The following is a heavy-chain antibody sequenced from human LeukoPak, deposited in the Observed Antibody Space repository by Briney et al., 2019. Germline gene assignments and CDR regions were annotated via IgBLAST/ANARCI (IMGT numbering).Heavy chain of an antibody. CDR2: IWYDGSNK. V-gene: IGHV3-33*01. Sequence: GGSLRLSCAASGFTFSTYGMPWVRQAPGKGLEWVSVIWYDGSNKYYADSVKGRFTISRDNSKNTLYLQMDSLRAEDTAVYYCARDLVGATFDASDEYWGQGTLVTVSS. D-gene: IGHD1-26*01. J-gene: IGHJ4*02. CDR3: ARDLVGATFDASDEY. CDR1: GFTFSTYG.